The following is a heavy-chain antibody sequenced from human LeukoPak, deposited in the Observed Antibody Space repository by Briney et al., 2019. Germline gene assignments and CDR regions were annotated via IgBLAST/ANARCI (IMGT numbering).Heavy chain of an antibody. D-gene: IGHD3-22*01. Sequence: GGSLRLSCAASGFTFSSYSMNWVRQAPGKGLEWVLSISSSSSYIYYADSVKGRFTISRDNAKNSLYLQMNSLRAEDTAVYYCAREELGHYDSIDYWGQGTLVTVSS. CDR3: AREELGHYDSIDY. J-gene: IGHJ4*02. CDR2: ISSSSSYI. V-gene: IGHV3-21*01. CDR1: GFTFSSYS.